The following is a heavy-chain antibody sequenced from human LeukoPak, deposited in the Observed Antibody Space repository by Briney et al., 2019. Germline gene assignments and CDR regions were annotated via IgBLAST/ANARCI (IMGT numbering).Heavy chain of an antibody. CDR3: TRGRTHVSGEYQLLPPFG. J-gene: IGHJ4*02. D-gene: IGHD2-2*01. CDR2: INHSGNT. CDR1: GGSFSGYY. V-gene: IGHV4-34*01. Sequence: LETLSLTCAVYGGSFSGYYWTWIRQPPGKGLEWIGDINHSGNTNYNPSLKSRVTISVDTSKNQFSLKVNSVTAADTASYYCTRGRTHVSGEYQLLPPFGWGQAPLVT.